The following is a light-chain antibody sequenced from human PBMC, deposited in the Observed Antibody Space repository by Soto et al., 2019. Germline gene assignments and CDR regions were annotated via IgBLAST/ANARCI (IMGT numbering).Light chain of an antibody. CDR2: AAS. CDR3: QQCNSFPLT. CDR1: QGISSS. Sequence: DIQMTQSPSSVSESVGDRVTITCRASQGISSSLAWYQQKPGKAPKLLIYAASNLQSGVPSRFSGSGSGTGFTLTISSLQPEGFATYYCQQCNSFPLTFGGGTKVEIK. V-gene: IGKV1-12*01. J-gene: IGKJ4*01.